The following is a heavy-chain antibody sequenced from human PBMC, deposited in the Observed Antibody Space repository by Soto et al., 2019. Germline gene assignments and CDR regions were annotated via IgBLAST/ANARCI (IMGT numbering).Heavy chain of an antibody. D-gene: IGHD1-1*01. CDR3: THRDSTTEFYGVDV. CDR1: GFSLSTSGVG. CDR2: IYWDDDK. V-gene: IGHV2-5*02. J-gene: IGHJ6*02. Sequence: QITLKESGPTLVKPTQPLTLTCTFSGFSLSTSGVGVGWIRQPPGKALEWLALIYWDDDKRYSPSMKSRLTITKETSKKQEVLTMTNMDPVDTATYYCTHRDSTTEFYGVDVWGQGTTVTVCS.